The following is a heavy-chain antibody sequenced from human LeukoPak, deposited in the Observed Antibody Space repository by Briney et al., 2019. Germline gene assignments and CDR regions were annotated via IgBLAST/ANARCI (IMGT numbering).Heavy chain of an antibody. CDR2: IKQDGSDK. D-gene: IGHD3-22*01. CDR1: GFIFSNYW. V-gene: IGHV3-7*01. CDR3: ARDIYYDSSGYYWDYYYGMDV. J-gene: IGHJ6*02. Sequence: GGSLRLSCAASGFIFSNYWMSWVRQAPGKGLEWVANIKQDGSDKYYVDSVKGRFTISRDNGKNSLYLQMNSLRAEDTAVYYCARDIYYDSSGYYWDYYYGMDVWGQGTTVTVSS.